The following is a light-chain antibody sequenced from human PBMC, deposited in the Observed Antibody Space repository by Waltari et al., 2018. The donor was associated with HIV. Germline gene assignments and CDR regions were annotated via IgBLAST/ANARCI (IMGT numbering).Light chain of an antibody. CDR2: EVS. CDR1: SSDIGGYTY. Sequence: QSALPQPASVSGSPGQSITISCTGTSSDIGGYTYVSWYQQHPGKAPKLMIYEVSTRPSGVSNRFSGSKSGNTASLTISGLQAEDEADYYCSSYTSSSTVIFGGGTKLAVL. V-gene: IGLV2-14*01. CDR3: SSYTSSSTVI. J-gene: IGLJ2*01.